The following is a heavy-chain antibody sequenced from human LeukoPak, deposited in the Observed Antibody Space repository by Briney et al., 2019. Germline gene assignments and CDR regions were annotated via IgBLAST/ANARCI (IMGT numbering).Heavy chain of an antibody. CDR2: INSDGSST. CDR3: ARGGFHHGSDI. V-gene: IGHV3-74*01. Sequence: GGSLRLSCAASGFTFSTYWMHWVRQAPGKGLLWVSRINSDGSSTDYADSVKGRFTISRDNAKYTVYLQMNSLGAEDTAVYYCARGGFHHGSDIWGQGTMVTVSP. J-gene: IGHJ3*02. D-gene: IGHD3-22*01. CDR1: GFTFSTYW.